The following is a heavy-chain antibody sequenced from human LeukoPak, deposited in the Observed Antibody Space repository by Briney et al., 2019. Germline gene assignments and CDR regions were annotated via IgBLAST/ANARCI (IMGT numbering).Heavy chain of an antibody. CDR2: ISSSSSYI. D-gene: IGHD3-3*01. V-gene: IGHV3-21*01. J-gene: IGHJ4*02. CDR3: ARDRPDFGVVIPLDY. Sequence: GGSLRLSCAASGFTFSSYSMNWVRQAPGKGLEWVSSISSSSSYIYYADSVKGRFTISRDNAKNSPYLQMNSLRAEDTAVYYCARDRPDFGVVIPLDYWGQGTLVTVSS. CDR1: GFTFSSYS.